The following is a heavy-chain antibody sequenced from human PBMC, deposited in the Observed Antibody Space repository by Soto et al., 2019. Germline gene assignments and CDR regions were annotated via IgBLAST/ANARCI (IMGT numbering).Heavy chain of an antibody. CDR2: ISVSGGST. V-gene: IGHV3-23*01. D-gene: IGHD6-19*01. CDR1: GFTFSSYA. CDR3: AKDSVSGWTHNWFDP. J-gene: IGHJ5*02. Sequence: EVQLLESGGGLVQPGGSLRLSCAASGFTFSSYAMSWVRQAPGKGLEWVSVISVSGGSTDYADPVKGRFTISRDNSKNTLYLQMNSLRDEDTAIYYCAKDSVSGWTHNWFDPWGQGTLVTVSS.